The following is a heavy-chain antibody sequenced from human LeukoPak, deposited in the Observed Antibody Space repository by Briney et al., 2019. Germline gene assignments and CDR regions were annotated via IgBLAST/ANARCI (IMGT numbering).Heavy chain of an antibody. CDR3: AKDIRENYSYYMGV. Sequence: GGSLRLSCVGSGFKFRAFTMHWVRQAPGRGLERVSLFSRNGVTTFHADSVRGRFTISRDNSKNSLYLQMNRLRAEDTALYYSAKDIRENYSYYMGVWGKGTTVTVSS. J-gene: IGHJ6*03. V-gene: IGHV3-43*01. CDR2: FSRNGVTT. CDR1: GFKFRAFT. D-gene: IGHD4-17*01.